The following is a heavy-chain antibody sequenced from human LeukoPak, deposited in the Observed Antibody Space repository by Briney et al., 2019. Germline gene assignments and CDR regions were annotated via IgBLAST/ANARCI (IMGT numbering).Heavy chain of an antibody. Sequence: GGSLRLSCTASGFTFGDYAMSWVRQAPGKGLGWVGFIRSKAYGGTTEYAASVKGRFTISRDDYNSIAYLQMNSLKTEDTAVYYCTSNLYYYDSSGYFRDDAFDIWGQGTMVTVSS. D-gene: IGHD3-22*01. CDR2: IRSKAYGGTT. CDR1: GFTFGDYA. J-gene: IGHJ3*02. V-gene: IGHV3-49*04. CDR3: TSNLYYYDSSGYFRDDAFDI.